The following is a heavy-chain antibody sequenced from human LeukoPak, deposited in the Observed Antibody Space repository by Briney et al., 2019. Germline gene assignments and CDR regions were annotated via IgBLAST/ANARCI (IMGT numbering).Heavy chain of an antibody. J-gene: IGHJ4*02. Sequence: SGGSLRLSCAASGFTFSSYWMSWVRQAPGKGLEWVANIKQDGSEKYYVDSVKGRFTISRDNAKNSLYLQMNSLRAEDTAVYYCARVGYCSSTSSHGFEDWGQGTLVTVSS. V-gene: IGHV3-7*01. CDR2: IKQDGSEK. CDR3: ARVGYCSSTSSHGFED. CDR1: GFTFSSYW. D-gene: IGHD2-2*01.